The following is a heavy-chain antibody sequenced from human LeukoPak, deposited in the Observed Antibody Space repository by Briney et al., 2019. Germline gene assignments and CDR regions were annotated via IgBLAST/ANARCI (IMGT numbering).Heavy chain of an antibody. J-gene: IGHJ4*02. CDR2: INAGNGNT. V-gene: IGHV1-3*01. CDR3: GSGPYSSGWRPVDY. CDR1: GYTFTSYA. D-gene: IGHD6-19*01. Sequence: ASVKVSCKASGYTFTSYAMHWVRQAPGQRLEWMGWINAGNGNTKYSQKFQGRVTITRDTSASTAYMELSSLRSEDTAEYYCGSGPYSSGWRPVDYWGQGTLVTVSS.